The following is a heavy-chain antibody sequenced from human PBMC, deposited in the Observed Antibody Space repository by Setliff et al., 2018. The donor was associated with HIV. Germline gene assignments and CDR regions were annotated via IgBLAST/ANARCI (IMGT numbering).Heavy chain of an antibody. CDR3: ARCYNFWSGYDGGWFDP. D-gene: IGHD3-3*01. CDR1: GGSISSGSYY. J-gene: IGHJ5*02. V-gene: IGHV4-61*02. Sequence: PSETLCLTCTVSGGSISSGSYYWSWIRQPAGKGLEWIGRIYTSGSTNYNPSLKSRVTISVDTSKNQFSLKLSSVTAADTAVYYCARCYNFWSGYDGGWFDPWGQGTLVTVSS. CDR2: IYTSGST.